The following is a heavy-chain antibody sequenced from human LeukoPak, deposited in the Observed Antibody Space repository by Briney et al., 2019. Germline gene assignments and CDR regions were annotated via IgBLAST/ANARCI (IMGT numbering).Heavy chain of an antibody. CDR2: VDHSEST. J-gene: IGHJ1*01. CDR3: AAQYYHGSGNYYDVEYFQQ. D-gene: IGHD3-10*01. Sequence: SETLSLTCSVSGDSISSYYWTWIRQLPGKGLEWIGYVDHSESTNYNPSLKSRVTISVDTSKNQFSLKLASLTAADTAVYYCAAQYYHGSGNYYDVEYFQQWGQGTLVTVSS. V-gene: IGHV4-59*01. CDR1: GDSISSYY.